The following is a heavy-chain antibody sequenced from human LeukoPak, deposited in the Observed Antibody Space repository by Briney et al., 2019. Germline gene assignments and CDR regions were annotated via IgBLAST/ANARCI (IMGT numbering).Heavy chain of an antibody. CDR2: IYYSGST. Sequence: PSQTLSLTCTVSGGSISSGDYYWSWIRQPPGKGLEWIGYIYYSGSTYYNPSLKSRVTISVDTSKNQFSLKLSSVTAADTAVYYCARSHMAPKYFDYWGQGTLVTVSS. V-gene: IGHV4-30-4*08. D-gene: IGHD2-21*01. J-gene: IGHJ4*02. CDR1: GGSISSGDYY. CDR3: ARSHMAPKYFDY.